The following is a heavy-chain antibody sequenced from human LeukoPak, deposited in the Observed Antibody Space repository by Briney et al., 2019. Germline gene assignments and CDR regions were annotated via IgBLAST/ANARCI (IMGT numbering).Heavy chain of an antibody. CDR2: IIPILDTA. V-gene: IGHV1-69*11. CDR3: ARQTSGGYTVFFGKPRGHWFDP. D-gene: IGHD3-3*01. Sequence: SVKVSCKASGGTFSNYAISWVRQAPGQGLEWMGTIIPILDTANYAQKFQGRVTITADESTSTAYMELSSLRSEDTAVYYCARQTSGGYTVFFGKPRGHWFDPWGQGTLVTVSS. J-gene: IGHJ5*02. CDR1: GGTFSNYA.